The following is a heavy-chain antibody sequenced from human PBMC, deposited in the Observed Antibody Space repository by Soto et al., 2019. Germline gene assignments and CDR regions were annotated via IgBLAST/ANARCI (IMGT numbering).Heavy chain of an antibody. CDR1: GFTFSSFG. CDR2: ISYDGTEE. CDR3: AKGRFDVVTISPFDH. J-gene: IGHJ4*01. D-gene: IGHD3-3*02. V-gene: IGHV3-30*18. Sequence: GGSLRLSCAASGFTFSSFGMHWVRQAPGKGLEWVAVISYDGTEEKYADSVKGRATVSRDNSKNTVYLQMNRPRGDDSAIYYCAKGRFDVVTISPFDHWGQGTLVTVPQ.